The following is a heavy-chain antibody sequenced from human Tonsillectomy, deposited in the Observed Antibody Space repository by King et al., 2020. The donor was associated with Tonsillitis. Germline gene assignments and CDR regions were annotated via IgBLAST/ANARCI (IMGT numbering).Heavy chain of an antibody. V-gene: IGHV4-30-4*01. J-gene: IGHJ5*02. CDR2: IYHSGST. CDR3: ARVEDSSGWCDP. CDR1: GGSIGRGDYF. Sequence: QLQESGPGLVKPSQTLSLTCTVSGGSIGRGDYFWGWIRQPPGKGLECLGYIYHSGSTSYNPSLNSRLTISVDTSENQFSLSLSSVTAADTAVYYCARVEDSSGWCDPWGQGTLVTVSS. D-gene: IGHD6-19*01.